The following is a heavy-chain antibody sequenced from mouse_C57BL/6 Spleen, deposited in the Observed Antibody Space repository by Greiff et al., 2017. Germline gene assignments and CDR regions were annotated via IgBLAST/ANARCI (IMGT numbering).Heavy chain of an antibody. CDR1: GYAFSSYW. CDR3: ARWRDDCSCAMAY. J-gene: IGHJ3*01. CDR2: IYPGDGGT. D-gene: IGHD6-1*01. Sequence: QVQLQQSGAELVKPGASVKISCKASGYAFSSYWMNWVKQRPGQGLEWIGQIYPGDGGTNYNGKFKGKATLTADKSSSKAYMQLRSLTSEDSAVYFCARWRDDCSCAMAYWGQGTRVTVSA. V-gene: IGHV1-80*01.